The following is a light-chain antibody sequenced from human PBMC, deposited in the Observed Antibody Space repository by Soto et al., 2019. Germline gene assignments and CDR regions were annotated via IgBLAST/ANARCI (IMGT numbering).Light chain of an antibody. Sequence: EIVLTQSPGTLSLSPGERATLSCSASQSVSSSYLAWYQQKPGQAPSLLIYGASNRATGIPDRFSGSGSGTDFTLTISRLEPEDFAVYYWQQYDSSPSTFGQGTRVEIK. CDR3: QQYDSSPST. J-gene: IGKJ2*02. CDR1: QSVSSSY. V-gene: IGKV3-20*01. CDR2: GAS.